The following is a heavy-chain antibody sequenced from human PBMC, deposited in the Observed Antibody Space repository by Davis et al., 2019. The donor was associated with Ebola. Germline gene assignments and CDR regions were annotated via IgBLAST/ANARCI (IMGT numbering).Heavy chain of an antibody. CDR2: IDPSDSYT. J-gene: IGHJ6*02. V-gene: IGHV5-10-1*01. D-gene: IGHD2-2*01. CDR3: ARTRLTYQLLSGYYYYYGMDV. CDR1: GYSFTSYW. Sequence: GESLKISCKGSGYSFTSYWISWVRQMPGKGLEWMGRIDPSDSYTNYSPSFQGHVTISADKSISTAYLQWSSLKASDTAMYYCARTRLTYQLLSGYYYYYGMDVWGQGTTVTVSS.